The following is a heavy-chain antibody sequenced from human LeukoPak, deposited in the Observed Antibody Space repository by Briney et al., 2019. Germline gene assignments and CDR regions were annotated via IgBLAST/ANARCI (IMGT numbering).Heavy chain of an antibody. V-gene: IGHV1-24*01. Sequence: ASVKVSCKVSGYTLTELSMHWVRQAPGKGLEWMGGFDPEDGETIYAQKFQGRVTMTEDTSTDTAYMELSSLRSEDTAVYYCATARHGDYYFDYWGQGTLVTVSS. CDR2: FDPEDGET. J-gene: IGHJ4*02. CDR3: ATARHGDYYFDY. D-gene: IGHD4-17*01. CDR1: GYTLTELS.